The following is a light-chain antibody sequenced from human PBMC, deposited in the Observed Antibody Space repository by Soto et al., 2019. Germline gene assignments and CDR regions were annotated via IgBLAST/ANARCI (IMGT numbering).Light chain of an antibody. CDR1: SSNIGSNY. J-gene: IGLJ2*01. CDR2: RDN. CDR3: AASDDTLSGVV. Sequence: QSVLTQPPSASGTPGQRVTISCSGSSSNIGSNYVYWYQQLPRTAPKLLLYRDNQRPSGVPDRFSDSKSGTSASLAISGLRSDDEADYYCAASDDTLSGVVFGGGTKLTVL. V-gene: IGLV1-47*01.